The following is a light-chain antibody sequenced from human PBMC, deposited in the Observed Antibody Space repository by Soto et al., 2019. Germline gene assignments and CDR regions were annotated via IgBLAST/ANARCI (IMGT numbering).Light chain of an antibody. CDR2: GAS. CDR1: QSVSNSY. Sequence: EIVLTQSPGSLSLSPGERAPLSCRASQSVSNSYLAWYQQKPGQAPRLLIYGASSRATGIPDRFSGSGSGTDFTLTISSLEPEDFAVYYCQQRSNWPLTFGGGTKVDIK. V-gene: IGKV3D-20*02. J-gene: IGKJ4*01. CDR3: QQRSNWPLT.